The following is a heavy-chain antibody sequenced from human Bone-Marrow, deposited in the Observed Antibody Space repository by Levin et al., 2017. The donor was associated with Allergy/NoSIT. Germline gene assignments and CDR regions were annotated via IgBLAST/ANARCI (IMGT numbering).Heavy chain of an antibody. J-gene: IGHJ6*02. CDR1: GFTFSSYG. Sequence: GGSLRLSCAASGFTFSSYGMHWVRQAPGKGLEWVAVIWYDGSNKYYADSVKGRFTISRDNSKNTLYLQMNSLRAEDTAVYYCAREVITMVRGVIANGNYYYDYGMDGWGQGTTVTVSS. V-gene: IGHV3-33*01. CDR2: IWYDGSNK. CDR3: AREVITMVRGVIANGNYYYDYGMDG. D-gene: IGHD3-10*01.